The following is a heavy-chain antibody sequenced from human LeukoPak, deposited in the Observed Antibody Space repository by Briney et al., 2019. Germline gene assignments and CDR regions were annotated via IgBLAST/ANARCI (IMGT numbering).Heavy chain of an antibody. CDR3: ARGQLVLLQCRFDY. CDR1: GGSFSGYY. J-gene: IGHJ4*02. CDR2: INHSGST. D-gene: IGHD6-13*01. Sequence: SETLSLTCAVYGGSFSGYYWSWIRQPPGKGLEWIGEINHSGSTNYNPSLKSRVTISVDTSKNQFSLKLSSVTAADTAVYYCARGQLVLLQCRFDYWGQGTLVTVSS. V-gene: IGHV4-34*01.